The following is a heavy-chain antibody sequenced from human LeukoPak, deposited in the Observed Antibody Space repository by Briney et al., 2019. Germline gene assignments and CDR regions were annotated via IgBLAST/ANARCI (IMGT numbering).Heavy chain of an antibody. J-gene: IGHJ3*02. V-gene: IGHV4-59*01. D-gene: IGHD2-21*02. CDR1: GGSISSYY. Sequence: SETLSLTCTVSGGSISSYYWSWIRHPPGKGLELIGYIYYSGSTNYNPALKSRVTISVDTSKNQFSLKLSSVTAADTAVYYCARVLNRLAYCGGDCYGLDAFDIWGQGTMVTVSS. CDR3: ARVLNRLAYCGGDCYGLDAFDI. CDR2: IYYSGST.